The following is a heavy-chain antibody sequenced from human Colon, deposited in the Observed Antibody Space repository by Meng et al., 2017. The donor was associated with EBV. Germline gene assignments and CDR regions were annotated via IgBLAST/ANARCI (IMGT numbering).Heavy chain of an antibody. V-gene: IGHV4-31*01. CDR2: IHYIGST. Sequence: QGQLQGERPGLGKPSQTLCFNGTVSGGSSGGGTYSGGLIRQLPAKGLEWIGYIHYIGSTGSTPSLKSLVTISVDTSKNQLSLKLSSMTAADTAVYYCARYVFDSSSLYSNWFDPWGQGTLVTVSS. D-gene: IGHD3-22*01. CDR1: GGSSGGGTYS. J-gene: IGHJ5*02. CDR3: ARYVFDSSSLYSNWFDP.